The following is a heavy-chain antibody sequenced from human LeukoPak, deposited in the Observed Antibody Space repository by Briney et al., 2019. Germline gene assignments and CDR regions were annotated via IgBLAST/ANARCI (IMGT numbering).Heavy chain of an antibody. D-gene: IGHD3-22*01. CDR1: GFTFSRHW. CDR3: ARDLGQYYDTSDNWFDP. CDR2: INSDGINT. V-gene: IGHV3-74*01. J-gene: IGHJ5*02. Sequence: GGSLRLSCADSGFTFSRHWMSWVRQAPGKGLVWVSRINSDGINTSYADSVKGRFTISRDNAKNTLNLQMNSLRAEDTAVYYCARDLGQYYDTSDNWFDPWGQGTLVTVSS.